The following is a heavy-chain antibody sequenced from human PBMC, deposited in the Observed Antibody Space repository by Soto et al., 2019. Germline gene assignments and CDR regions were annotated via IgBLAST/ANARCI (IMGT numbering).Heavy chain of an antibody. V-gene: IGHV1-69*01. D-gene: IGHD6-25*01. CDR1: GGTFSNYA. J-gene: IGHJ4*02. CDR2: IMPMFGAA. CDR3: ARGSIAAASYFDY. Sequence: QVQLVQSGAEVKKPGSSVKVSCKASGGTFSNYAISWVRQAPGQGLEWMGSIMPMFGAANYAQKLQGTVTITADESTTTVYMELSNLRSEDTAVYFCARGSIAAASYFDYWGQGTLITVSS.